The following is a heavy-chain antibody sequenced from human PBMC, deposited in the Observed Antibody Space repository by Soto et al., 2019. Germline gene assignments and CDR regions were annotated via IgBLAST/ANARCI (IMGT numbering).Heavy chain of an antibody. Sequence: QLLESGSGLVKPSQTLSLTCSVSSGSINSGGYSWSWIRQPPGKGLEWIGYIYPNGITSHNPSLKSRVTMSVDKSRNQFSLKLRSVTAADTAVYFCVRDRGGGSGEYYQSQGMDVWGQGTTVTVSS. CDR1: SGSINSGGYS. D-gene: IGHD3-10*01. V-gene: IGHV4-30-2*01. CDR3: VRDRGGGSGEYYQSQGMDV. CDR2: IYPNGIT. J-gene: IGHJ6*02.